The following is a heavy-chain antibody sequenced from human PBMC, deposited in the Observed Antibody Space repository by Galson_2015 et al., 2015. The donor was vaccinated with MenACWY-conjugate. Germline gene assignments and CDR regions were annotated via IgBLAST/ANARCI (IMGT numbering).Heavy chain of an antibody. V-gene: IGHV3-7*03. CDR2: IKPDGSEK. Sequence: SLRLSCAASGFSFNIYWMTWVRQAPGKGLEWAANIKPDGSEKYSVDSVKGRFTISRDNTKNSLYLQMNSLRAEDTAVYYCVRARGFDYWGQGTLVTVSS. J-gene: IGHJ4*02. CDR1: GFSFNIYW. CDR3: VRARGFDY.